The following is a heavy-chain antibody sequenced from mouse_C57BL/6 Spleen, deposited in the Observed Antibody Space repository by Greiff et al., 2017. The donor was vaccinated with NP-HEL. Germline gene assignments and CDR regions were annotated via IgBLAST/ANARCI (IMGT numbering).Heavy chain of an antibody. J-gene: IGHJ2*01. Sequence: QVHVKQSGAELVKPGASVKISCKASGYAFSSYWMNWVKQRPGKGLEWIGQIYPGDGDTNYNGKFKGKATLTADKSSSTAYMQLSSLTSEDSAVYFCARVGGGNYYFDYWGQGTTLTVSS. CDR1: GYAFSSYW. D-gene: IGHD2-1*01. CDR3: ARVGGGNYYFDY. V-gene: IGHV1-80*01. CDR2: IYPGDGDT.